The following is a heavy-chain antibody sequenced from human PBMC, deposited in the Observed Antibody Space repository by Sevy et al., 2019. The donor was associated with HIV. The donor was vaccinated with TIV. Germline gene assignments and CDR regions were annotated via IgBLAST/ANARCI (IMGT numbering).Heavy chain of an antibody. CDR2: IYHSGTT. V-gene: IGHV4-31*01. Sequence: SETLSLTCTVSGGSVSSGGYYWNWIRQHPGKGLEWIGYIYHSGTTYYNPSLKILLSISVDRSKNQIFLKLTSVTAADTAVYYCAGDRDSYNGMDVWGQGTTVTVSS. CDR3: AGDRDSYNGMDV. CDR1: GGSVSSGGYY. J-gene: IGHJ6*02.